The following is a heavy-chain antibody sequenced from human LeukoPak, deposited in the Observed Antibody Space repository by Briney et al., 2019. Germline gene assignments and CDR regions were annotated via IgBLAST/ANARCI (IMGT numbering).Heavy chain of an antibody. V-gene: IGHV3-72*01. CDR3: ARVRYDSSGYVES. D-gene: IGHD3-22*01. CDR2: TRNKANSYTT. CDR1: GFTFSDHY. Sequence: GGSLRLSCAASGFTFSDHYMDWVRQAPGKRLEWVGRTRNKANSYTTEYAASVKGRFTISRDDSKNSLYLQMNSLKTEDTAVYYCARVRYDSSGYVESWGQGTLVTVSS. J-gene: IGHJ4*02.